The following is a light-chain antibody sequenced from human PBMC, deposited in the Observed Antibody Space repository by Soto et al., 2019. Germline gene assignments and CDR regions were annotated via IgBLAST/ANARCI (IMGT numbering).Light chain of an antibody. CDR2: GAS. CDR1: QSVSSSY. CDR3: LQDHAYPWT. V-gene: IGKV3-20*01. J-gene: IGKJ1*01. Sequence: EIVLTQSPGTLSLSPGERATLSCRASQSVSSSYLAWYQQKPGQAPRLLIYGASSRATGIPDRFSGSGSGTDFTLTISRLEPEDIATYYCLQDHAYPWTFGQGTKVDIK.